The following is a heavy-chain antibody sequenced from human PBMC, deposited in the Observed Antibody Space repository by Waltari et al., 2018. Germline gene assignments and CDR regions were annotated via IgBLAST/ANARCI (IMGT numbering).Heavy chain of an antibody. CDR2: ITSKSDGATT. Sequence: EVQMVESGGGSMKPGDSLRLSCVASGFRFTPAWRTWVRQAPGKGLEWVGRITSKSDGATTDYAAPVKGRFSISREDSQNMVFLQMNSLRTEDTAVYFCTTLDAPWGGWGHGTLVTVSS. J-gene: IGHJ4*01. CDR3: TTLDAPWGG. D-gene: IGHD7-27*01. V-gene: IGHV3-15*01. CDR1: GFRFTPAW.